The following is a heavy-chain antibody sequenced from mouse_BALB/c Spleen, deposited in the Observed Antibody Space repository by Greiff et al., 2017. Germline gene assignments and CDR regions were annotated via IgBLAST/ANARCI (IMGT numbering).Heavy chain of an antibody. Sequence: VQLQESGPELVKPSASVSITCTVSGYTFTDYYINWVKQKPGQGLEWIGWIYPGSGNTKYNEKFKGKATLTVDTSSSTAYMQLSSLTSEDSAVYCCAIYYRYDDAMDYWGQGTSVTVSS. CDR2: IYPGSGNT. CDR1: GYTFTDYY. CDR3: AIYYRYDDAMDY. V-gene: IGHV1-84*02. J-gene: IGHJ4*01. D-gene: IGHD2-14*01.